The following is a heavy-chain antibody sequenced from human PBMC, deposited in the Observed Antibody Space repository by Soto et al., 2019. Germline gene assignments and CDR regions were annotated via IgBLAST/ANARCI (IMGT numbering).Heavy chain of an antibody. CDR1: GGTFSSYA. J-gene: IGHJ4*02. V-gene: IGHV1-69*01. D-gene: IGHD2-15*01. CDR3: ARLSCSGGSCYGGEDGIDY. Sequence: QVQLVQSGAEVKKPGSSVKVSCKASGGTFSSYAISWVRQAPGQGLEWMGGIIPIFGTANYAQKFQGRVTITVDESTSTAYMELSSLRSEDTAVYYCARLSCSGGSCYGGEDGIDYWGQGTLVTVSS. CDR2: IIPIFGTA.